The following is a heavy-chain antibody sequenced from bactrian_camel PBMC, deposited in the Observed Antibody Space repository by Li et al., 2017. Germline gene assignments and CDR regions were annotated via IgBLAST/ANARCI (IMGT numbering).Heavy chain of an antibody. D-gene: IGHD4*01. Sequence: HVQLVESGGGSVQSGGSLRLSCAASGYTYSGHTMGWYRQSPGKERGLVSMVERDGSVYYVDSVKGRFTVSQDNAKNTVYLQMKSLKPEDSGVYYCAADHAADSDLDDTELCWGQGTQVTVS. J-gene: IGHJ4*01. CDR1: GYTYSGHT. V-gene: IGHV3S53*01. CDR2: VERDGSV. CDR3: AADHAADSDLDDTELC.